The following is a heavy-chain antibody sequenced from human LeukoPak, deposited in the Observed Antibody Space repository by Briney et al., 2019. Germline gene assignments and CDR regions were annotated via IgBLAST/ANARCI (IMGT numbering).Heavy chain of an antibody. D-gene: IGHD2-2*01. Sequence: ASVKVSCKASGYTFTSYDINWVRQATGQGLEWMGWMNPNSGNTGYAQKFQGRVTMTRNTSISTAYMELSSLRSEDTAVYYCARGRGYCSSTSCYGFDYWGQGTLVTVSS. CDR2: MNPNSGNT. J-gene: IGHJ4*02. CDR1: GYTFTSYD. V-gene: IGHV1-8*01. CDR3: ARGRGYCSSTSCYGFDY.